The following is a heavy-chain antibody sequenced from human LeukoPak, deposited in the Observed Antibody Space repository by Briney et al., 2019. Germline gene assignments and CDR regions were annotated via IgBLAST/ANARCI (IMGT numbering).Heavy chain of an antibody. V-gene: IGHV3-49*04. CDR3: IRLNLEGVVYYFDY. CDR1: GFTFGDYA. D-gene: IGHD3-3*01. CDR2: IRFKAYGGTT. J-gene: IGHJ4*02. Sequence: GGSLRLSCTASGFTFGDYAMSWVRQAPGKGLEWVGFIRFKAYGGTTEYAASVKGRFTISRDDSKSIAYLQMDSLKIGDTAVYYCIRLNLEGVVYYFDYWGQGTLVTVSS.